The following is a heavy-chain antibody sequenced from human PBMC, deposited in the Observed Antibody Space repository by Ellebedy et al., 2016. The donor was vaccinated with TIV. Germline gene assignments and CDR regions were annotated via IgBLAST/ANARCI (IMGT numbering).Heavy chain of an antibody. CDR1: GFTFSGSA. CDR3: TRHGDDYGDYRAFDI. V-gene: IGHV3-73*01. Sequence: GESLKISCAASGFTFSGSAMHWVRQASGKGLEWVGRIRSKANSYATAYAASVKGRFTISRDDSKNTAYLQMNSLKTEDTAVYYCTRHGDDYGDYRAFDIWGQGTMVTVSS. J-gene: IGHJ3*02. CDR2: IRSKANSYAT. D-gene: IGHD4-17*01.